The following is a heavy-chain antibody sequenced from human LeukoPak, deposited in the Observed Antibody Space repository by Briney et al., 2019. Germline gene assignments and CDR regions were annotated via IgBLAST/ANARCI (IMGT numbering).Heavy chain of an antibody. CDR2: ISSSSSYI. V-gene: IGHV3-21*01. Sequence: GRSLRLSCAASGFTFSSYSMNWVRQAPGKGLEWVASISSSSSYIYYADSVKGRFTTSRDNAKNSLYLQMNSLRAEDTAVYYCARISSGWYERSALFDYWGQGTLVTVSS. D-gene: IGHD6-19*01. CDR1: GFTFSSYS. J-gene: IGHJ4*02. CDR3: ARISSGWYERSALFDY.